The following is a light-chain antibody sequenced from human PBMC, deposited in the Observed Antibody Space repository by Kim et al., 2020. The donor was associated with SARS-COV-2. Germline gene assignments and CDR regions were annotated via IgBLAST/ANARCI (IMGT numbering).Light chain of an antibody. Sequence: SVKLTCTLSSGHSSYIIAWHQQQPGKTPRYLMKLEGSGSYNKGSGVPDRFSGSSSGADRYLTISNLQSEDEADYYCETWDSNPWVFGGGTKLTVL. CDR1: SGHSSYI. CDR2: LEGSGSY. CDR3: ETWDSNPWV. J-gene: IGLJ3*02. V-gene: IGLV4-60*03.